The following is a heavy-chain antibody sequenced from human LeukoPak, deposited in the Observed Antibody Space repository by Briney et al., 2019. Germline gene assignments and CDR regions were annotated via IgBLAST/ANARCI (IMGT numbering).Heavy chain of an antibody. CDR3: ARGSEMATISGSGAFDI. D-gene: IGHD5-24*01. CDR2: IKPSGSDT. J-gene: IGHJ3*02. CDR1: GYTFTDYN. Sequence: ASVKVSCKTSGYTFTDYNLHWVRQAPGQRLEWMGIIKPSGSDTSYAQTFQGRVTITADESTSTAYMELSSLRSEDTAVYYCARGSEMATISGSGAFDIWGQGTMVTVSS. V-gene: IGHV1-46*01.